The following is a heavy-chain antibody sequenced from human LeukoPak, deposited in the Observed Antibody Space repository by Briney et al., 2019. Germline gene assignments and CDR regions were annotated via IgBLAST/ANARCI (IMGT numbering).Heavy chain of an antibody. CDR3: ARGEESSSYTYYFYMDV. CDR2: INPNSGGT. V-gene: IGHV1-2*02. J-gene: IGHJ6*03. CDR1: GYTFSGYY. D-gene: IGHD3-3*01. Sequence: ASVKVSCKASGYTFSGYYTHWVRQAPGQGLEWMGWINPNSGGTNYARKFQDRVTMIRDTSISTAYMELSSLRSDDTAVYFCARGEESSSYTYYFYMDVWGKGTTVTVS.